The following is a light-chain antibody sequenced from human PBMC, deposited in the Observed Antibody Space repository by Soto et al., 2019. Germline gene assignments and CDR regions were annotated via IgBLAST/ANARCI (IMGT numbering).Light chain of an antibody. J-gene: IGKJ1*01. CDR1: QSVSNY. CDR2: GES. CDR3: HQYGGSPQT. V-gene: IGKV3-20*01. Sequence: EIVLTQSPGTLSLSPGERATLSCRASQSVSNYLAWYQRKPGQAPRLLIYGESSRATGIPDRFSGSGFGTDFTLTFSKLEPEDFAVYYCHQYGGSPQTFGQGTKVDIK.